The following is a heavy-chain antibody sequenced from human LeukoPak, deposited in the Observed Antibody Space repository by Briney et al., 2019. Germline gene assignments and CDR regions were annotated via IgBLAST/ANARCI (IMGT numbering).Heavy chain of an antibody. V-gene: IGHV3-20*01. Sequence: GGSLRLSCAASGLTFSSHWMHWVRQAPGKGLEWVSGINWNGGSTGYADSVKGRFTISRDNAKNSLYLQMNSLRAEDTALYHCARAMSRGWFDPWGQGTLVTVSS. CDR1: GLTFSSHW. CDR3: ARAMSRGWFDP. J-gene: IGHJ5*02. CDR2: INWNGGST.